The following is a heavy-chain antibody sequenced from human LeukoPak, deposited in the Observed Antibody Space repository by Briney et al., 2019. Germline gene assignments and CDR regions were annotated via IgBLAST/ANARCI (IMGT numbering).Heavy chain of an antibody. D-gene: IGHD6-13*01. Sequence: SETLSLTCAVYGGSFSGYYWSWIRQPPGKGLEWIGEINHSGSTNYNPSLKSRVTISVDTSKNQFSLKLSSVTAADTAVNYCARGGGIAAAGTDFDPWGQGTLVTVSS. J-gene: IGHJ5*02. CDR2: INHSGST. CDR3: ARGGGIAAAGTDFDP. CDR1: GGSFSGYY. V-gene: IGHV4-34*01.